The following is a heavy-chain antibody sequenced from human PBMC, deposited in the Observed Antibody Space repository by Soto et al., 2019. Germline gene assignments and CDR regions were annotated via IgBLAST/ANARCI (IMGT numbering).Heavy chain of an antibody. V-gene: IGHV1-18*01. CDR3: ARAHLLLTVAAPTPNWFDP. Sequence: GASVKVSCKASGYTFTSYGISWVRQAPGQGLEWMGWISAYNGNTNYAQKLQGRVTMTTDTSTSTAYMELRSLRSDDTAVYYCARAHLLLTVAAPTPNWFDPWGQGTLVTVSS. D-gene: IGHD6-6*01. J-gene: IGHJ5*02. CDR1: GYTFTSYG. CDR2: ISAYNGNT.